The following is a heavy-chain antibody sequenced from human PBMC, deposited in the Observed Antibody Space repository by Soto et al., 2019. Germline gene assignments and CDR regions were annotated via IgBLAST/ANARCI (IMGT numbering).Heavy chain of an antibody. CDR2: ISGSGGST. CDR1: GFTFSSYA. V-gene: IGHV3-23*01. CDR3: AKDGYCSGGSCYSVTAFDI. Sequence: GESLKISCAASGFTFSSYAMSWVRQAPGKGLEWVSAISGSGGSTYYADSVKGRFTISRDNSKNTLYLQMNSLRAEDTAVYYCAKDGYCSGGSCYSVTAFDIWGQGTMVTVSS. D-gene: IGHD2-15*01. J-gene: IGHJ3*02.